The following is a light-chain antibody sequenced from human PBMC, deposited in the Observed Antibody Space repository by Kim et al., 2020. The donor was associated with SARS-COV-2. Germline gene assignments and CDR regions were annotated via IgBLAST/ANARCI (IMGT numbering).Light chain of an antibody. Sequence: AIRMTQSPSSLSASTGDRVTITCRASQGISSYVAWYQQKPGKAPKVLIYAASTLQTGVPSRFSGSGSGTDFTLTISCLQSEDFASYYCQQYYSYPKTFGQGTKVDIK. V-gene: IGKV1-8*01. CDR3: QQYYSYPKT. CDR1: QGISSY. J-gene: IGKJ1*01. CDR2: AAS.